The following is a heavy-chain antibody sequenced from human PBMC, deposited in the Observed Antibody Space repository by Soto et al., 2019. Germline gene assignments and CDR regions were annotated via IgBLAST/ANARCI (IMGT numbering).Heavy chain of an antibody. CDR2: INHSGVT. CDR3: ARGNIAAALVY. D-gene: IGHD6-13*01. V-gene: IGHV4-34*01. J-gene: IGHJ4*02. CDR1: GGSLSGHD. Sequence: SETLSLTWGVYGGSLSGHDWNWIRQPPGKGLEWIGEINHSGVTKYSPSLKSRVTMSVDMSKNQFSLNLRSVTAADTAVYYCARGNIAAALVYWGQGNLVT.